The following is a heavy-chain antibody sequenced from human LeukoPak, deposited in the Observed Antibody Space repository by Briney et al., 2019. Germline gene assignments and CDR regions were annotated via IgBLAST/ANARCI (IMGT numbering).Heavy chain of an antibody. J-gene: IGHJ4*02. CDR3: ARDPGIAVAGLDY. CDR1: GFTFTNYW. Sequence: GGSLRLSCVASGFTFTNYWMNWVRQAPGKGLEWVANIKLDGSEKYYVDSVKGRFTISRDNAKNSLYLQMNSLRAEDTAVYYCARDPGIAVAGLDYWGQGTLVTVSS. CDR2: IKLDGSEK. D-gene: IGHD6-19*01. V-gene: IGHV3-7*01.